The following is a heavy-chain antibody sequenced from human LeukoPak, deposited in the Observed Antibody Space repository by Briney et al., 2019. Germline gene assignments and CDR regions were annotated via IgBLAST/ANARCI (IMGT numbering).Heavy chain of an antibody. D-gene: IGHD6-6*01. J-gene: IGHJ4*02. CDR3: AKVNRAYSSSSSLNFDS. CDR2: ISWDGSTT. Sequence: PGGSLRLSCAASGFTFNDYNIHWVRQPPGKGLEWVSLISWDGSTTYYADSVKGRFTISRDNSKNSLFLQMNRPRTEDTAFYYCAKVNRAYSSSSSLNFDSWGQGTLVTVSS. V-gene: IGHV3-43*01. CDR1: GFTFNDYN.